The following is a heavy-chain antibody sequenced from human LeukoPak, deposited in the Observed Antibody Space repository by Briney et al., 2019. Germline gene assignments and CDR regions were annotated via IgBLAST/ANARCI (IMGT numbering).Heavy chain of an antibody. CDR1: GYTFTSYG. D-gene: IGHD1-1*01. J-gene: IGHJ5*02. CDR3: ARDGVTRRHWFDP. Sequence: ASVTVSCKASGYTFTSYGISWVRQAPGQGLEWMGWISAYNGNTNYAQKLRGRVTITTDTSTSTAYMELRSLRSDDTAVYYCARDGVTRRHWFDPWGQGTLVTVSS. V-gene: IGHV1-18*01. CDR2: ISAYNGNT.